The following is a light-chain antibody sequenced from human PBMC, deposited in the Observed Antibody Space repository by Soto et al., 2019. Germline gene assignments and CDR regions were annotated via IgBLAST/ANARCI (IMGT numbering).Light chain of an antibody. V-gene: IGLV1-40*01. CDR1: SSNIGACYD. J-gene: IGLJ2*01. CDR2: GNS. Sequence: QAVVTQPPSVSGAPGQRVTISCTGSSSNIGACYDVHWYQQLPGTAPKLLIYGNSNRPSGVPDRFSGSKSGTSASLAITGLQAEDEADYYCQSYDSSLSVVFGGGTKVTVL. CDR3: QSYDSSLSVV.